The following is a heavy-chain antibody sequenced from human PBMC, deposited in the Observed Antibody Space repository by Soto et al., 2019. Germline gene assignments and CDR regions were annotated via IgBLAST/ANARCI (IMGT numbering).Heavy chain of an antibody. V-gene: IGHV3-23*01. D-gene: IGHD2-15*01. J-gene: IGHJ3*02. CDR3: APHVHCSGGSCHYDAFDI. Sequence: EVQLLESGGGLVQPGESLRLSCAFSGFIFGNYMMTWVRQAPGKGLEWVSTIRDGGESTYYADSVKGRFTISRDNSKNKLXLQMDSLGVEDTAVYYCAPHVHCSGGSCHYDAFDIRGQGTMVTVSS. CDR1: GFIFGNYM. CDR2: IRDGGEST.